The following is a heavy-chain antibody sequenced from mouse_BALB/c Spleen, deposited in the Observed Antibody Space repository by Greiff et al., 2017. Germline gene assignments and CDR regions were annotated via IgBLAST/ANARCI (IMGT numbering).Heavy chain of an antibody. Sequence: QVQLQQSGAELVRPGSSVKISCKASGYAFSSYWMNWVKQRPGQGLEWIGQIYPGDGDTNYNGKFKGKATLTADKSSSTAYMQLSSLTSEDSAVYFCARSTMITGRVMDYWGQGTSVTVSS. J-gene: IGHJ4*01. CDR2: IYPGDGDT. V-gene: IGHV1-80*01. CDR3: ARSTMITGRVMDY. D-gene: IGHD2-4*01. CDR1: GYAFSSYW.